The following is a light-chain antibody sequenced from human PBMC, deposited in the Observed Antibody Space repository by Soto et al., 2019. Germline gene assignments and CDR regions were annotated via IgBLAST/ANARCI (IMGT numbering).Light chain of an antibody. Sequence: QSALTQPASVSGSPGQSITISCTGTSSDVGAYNFVSWYQHHPGRAPKLIIYEVTIRPSGVSNRFSGSKSDNTASLTISGLQAEDEADYYCSSYTTSAPYVFGSGTKLTVL. V-gene: IGLV2-14*01. CDR1: SSDVGAYNF. CDR2: EVT. J-gene: IGLJ1*01. CDR3: SSYTTSAPYV.